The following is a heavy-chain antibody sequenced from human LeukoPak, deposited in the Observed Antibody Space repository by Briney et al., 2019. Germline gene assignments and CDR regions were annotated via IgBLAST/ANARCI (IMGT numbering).Heavy chain of an antibody. Sequence: SETLSLTCAVSGGSLSSGGYSWSWIRQPPGKGLEWIGYIYDSGSTYYNPSLKSRVTISLDRSKNQFSLKLSSVTAADTAVYYCARYGGSGTYFFDYWGRGTLVTVSS. D-gene: IGHD3-10*01. J-gene: IGHJ4*02. CDR2: IYDSGST. CDR1: GGSLSSGGYS. V-gene: IGHV4-30-2*01. CDR3: ARYGGSGTYFFDY.